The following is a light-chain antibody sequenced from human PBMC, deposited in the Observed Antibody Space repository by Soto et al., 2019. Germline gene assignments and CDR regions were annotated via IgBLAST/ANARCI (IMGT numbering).Light chain of an antibody. V-gene: IGLV1-51*01. CDR1: SSNIGNNY. Sequence: QSVLTQPPSVSAAPGQKVTISCSGSSSNIGNNYVSWYQQVPGTAPKLLIFDNNKRPSVIPDRFSGSKSGTSATLGITGLQTGDEADYYCEAWDDSLTTVVFGGGTKLTVL. CDR2: DNN. CDR3: EAWDDSLTTVV. J-gene: IGLJ2*01.